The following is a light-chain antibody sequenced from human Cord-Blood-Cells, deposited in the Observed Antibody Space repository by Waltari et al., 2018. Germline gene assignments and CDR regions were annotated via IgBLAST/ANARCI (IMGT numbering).Light chain of an antibody. Sequence: DIQMTQSPSSLSASVGHRVTITCRSRQGSSNYFAWYQQKPGKVPKLLIYAASTLQSGVPSRISGSGSATEFTLTISSLQPEDVATYYCQKYNSAPRTFGQGTKVEIK. V-gene: IGKV1-27*01. J-gene: IGKJ1*01. CDR1: QGSSNY. CDR2: AAS. CDR3: QKYNSAPRT.